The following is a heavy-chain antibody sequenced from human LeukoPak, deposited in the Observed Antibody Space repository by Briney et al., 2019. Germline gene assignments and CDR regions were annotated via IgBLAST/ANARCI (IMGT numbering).Heavy chain of an antibody. D-gene: IGHD2-15*01. V-gene: IGHV3-48*01. J-gene: IGHJ4*02. CDR1: GFTFSTYT. Sequence: GGSLRLSCAASGFTFSTYTMNWVRQAPGKGLEWLSYISSGSNTIYYADSVKGRFTISRDNAKNSVYLQMNNLRADDTALYYCARELLTKFDYWGRGTLVTVSS. CDR3: ARELLTKFDY. CDR2: ISSGSNTI.